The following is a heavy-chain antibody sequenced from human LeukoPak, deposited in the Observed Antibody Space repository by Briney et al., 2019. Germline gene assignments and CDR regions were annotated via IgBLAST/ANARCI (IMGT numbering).Heavy chain of an antibody. Sequence: ASVKVSCKASGYTFTGYYMHWVQQAPGQGLEWMGWINPNSGGTNYAQKFQGRVTMTRDTSISTAYMELSRLRSDDTAVYYCARVLYIVGAKFDYWGQGTLVTVSS. D-gene: IGHD1-26*01. CDR1: GYTFTGYY. J-gene: IGHJ4*02. CDR2: INPNSGGT. CDR3: ARVLYIVGAKFDY. V-gene: IGHV1-2*02.